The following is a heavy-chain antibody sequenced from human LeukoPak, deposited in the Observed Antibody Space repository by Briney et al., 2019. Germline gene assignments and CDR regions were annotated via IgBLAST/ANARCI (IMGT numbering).Heavy chain of an antibody. D-gene: IGHD3-3*01. CDR1: GFTFSNYI. CDR3: ARGRSGYSSDYFDY. V-gene: IGHV3-21*01. CDR2: ISGSSSYI. J-gene: IGHJ4*02. Sequence: GGSLRLSCAASGFTFSNYIMNWVRQAPGKGLEWVSSISGSSSYIYYADSVKGRFTISRDNAKNSPYLEMNSLRAEDTAVYYCARGRSGYSSDYFDYWGQGTLVTVSS.